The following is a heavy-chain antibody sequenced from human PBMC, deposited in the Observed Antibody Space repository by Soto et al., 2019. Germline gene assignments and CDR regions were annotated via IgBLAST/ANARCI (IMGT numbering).Heavy chain of an antibody. J-gene: IGHJ6*02. CDR3: ARGVDAGVDV. Sequence: QVQLVQSGAEVTKPGASVKVSCRASGYTFTTYDINWVRQATGQGLEWMGWMSPNSGATGYAQKVHGRVNMRRDTSISTAYMEMSNLRSEDTAIYFCARGVDAGVDVWGQGTTVTVS. CDR1: GYTFTTYD. V-gene: IGHV1-8*01. CDR2: MSPNSGAT. D-gene: IGHD1-1*01.